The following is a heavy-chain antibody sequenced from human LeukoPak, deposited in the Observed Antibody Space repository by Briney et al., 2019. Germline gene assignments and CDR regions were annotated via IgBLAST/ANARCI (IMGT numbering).Heavy chain of an antibody. CDR3: AREKSYGDYAPPGV. CDR2: ISAYNGNT. J-gene: IGHJ4*02. D-gene: IGHD4-17*01. Sequence: GASMKVSCKASGYTFTSYGISWVRQAPGQGLEWMGWISAYNGNTNYAQKFQGRVTMTTDTSTSTAYMELRSLRSDDTAVYYCAREKSYGDYAPPGVWGQGTLVTVSS. CDR1: GYTFTSYG. V-gene: IGHV1-18*01.